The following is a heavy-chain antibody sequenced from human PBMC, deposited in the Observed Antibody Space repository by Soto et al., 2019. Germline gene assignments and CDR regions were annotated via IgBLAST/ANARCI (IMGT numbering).Heavy chain of an antibody. CDR2: IKQDGSEK. J-gene: IGHJ6*03. D-gene: IGHD3-3*01. CDR1: GFTFSSYW. CDR3: ARDSWITIFGVVRSNYYMDV. V-gene: IGHV3-7*01. Sequence: GGSLRLSCAASGFTFSSYWMSWVRQAPGKGLEWVANIKQDGSEKYYVDSVKGRFTISRDNAKNSLYLQMNSLRAEDTAVYYCARDSWITIFGVVRSNYYMDVWGKGTTVTVSS.